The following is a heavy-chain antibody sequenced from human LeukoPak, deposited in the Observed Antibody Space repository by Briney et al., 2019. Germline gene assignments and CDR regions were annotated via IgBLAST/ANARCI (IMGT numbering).Heavy chain of an antibody. D-gene: IGHD4-23*01. V-gene: IGHV4-34*01. CDR1: GGSFTGYF. J-gene: IGHJ4*02. Sequence: SETLSLTCAVYGGSFTGYFWNWIRQSPGKGLEWIAEINDRGTTSYNPLLKSRVTISVDTSKNQFSLKLTSVTAADTGVYYCARDPTTVVTVPYYFDFWGQGTPVTVSS. CDR3: ARDPTTVVTVPYYFDF. CDR2: INDRGTT.